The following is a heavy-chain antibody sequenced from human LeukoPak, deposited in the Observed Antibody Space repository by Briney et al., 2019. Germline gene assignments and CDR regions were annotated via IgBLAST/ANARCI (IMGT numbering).Heavy chain of an antibody. D-gene: IGHD5-18*01. CDR1: GGTFSSYA. V-gene: IGHV1-69*01. CDR2: IIPIFGTA. Sequence: ASVTVSCKASGGTFSSYAISWVRQAPGQGLEWMGGIIPIFGTANYAQKFQGRVTITADESTSTAYMELSSLRSEDTAVYYCASGYSYGKWGYYYYYGMDVWGQGTLVTVS. J-gene: IGHJ6*02. CDR3: ASGYSYGKWGYYYYYGMDV.